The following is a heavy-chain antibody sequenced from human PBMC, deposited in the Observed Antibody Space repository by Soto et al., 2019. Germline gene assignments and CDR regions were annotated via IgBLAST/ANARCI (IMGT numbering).Heavy chain of an antibody. V-gene: IGHV4-61*01. CDR2: IYYSGST. J-gene: IGHJ5*02. D-gene: IGHD2-2*02. Sequence: XASLALTCTVCGGCVSRGSYYWSWIRQPPGKGLEWIGYIYYSGSTNYNPSLKSRVTISVDTSKNQFSLKLSSVTAADTAVYYCARGSCSSTSCYIPNWFDPWGQRTLVTVSS. CDR1: GGCVSRGSYY. CDR3: ARGSCSSTSCYIPNWFDP.